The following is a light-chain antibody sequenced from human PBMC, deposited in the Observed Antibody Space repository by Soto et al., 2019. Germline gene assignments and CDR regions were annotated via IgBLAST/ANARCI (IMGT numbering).Light chain of an antibody. Sequence: VLTQAPATLSLSPGERATLSCRASQSVSSYLAWYQQKPGQAPRLLIYDASNRATGIPARFSGSGSGTDFTLTISSLEPEDFAVYYCQQRSNFITFGQGTRLEI. J-gene: IGKJ5*01. V-gene: IGKV3-11*01. CDR1: QSVSSY. CDR2: DAS. CDR3: QQRSNFIT.